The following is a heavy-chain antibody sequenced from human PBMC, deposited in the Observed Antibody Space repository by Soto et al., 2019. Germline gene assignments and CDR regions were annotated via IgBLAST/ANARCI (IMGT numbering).Heavy chain of an antibody. Sequence: QVQLVQSGAEVKKPGSSVKVSCKASGGTFSSYAISWVRQAPGQGLEWMGGIIPIFGTANYAQKFQGRVTITADXXTXTXFRELSSLRSEDTAVYYCARAKGYCGGDCYSDWFDPWGQGTLVTVSS. D-gene: IGHD2-21*02. CDR2: IIPIFGTA. CDR3: ARAKGYCGGDCYSDWFDP. CDR1: GGTFSSYA. V-gene: IGHV1-69*12. J-gene: IGHJ5*02.